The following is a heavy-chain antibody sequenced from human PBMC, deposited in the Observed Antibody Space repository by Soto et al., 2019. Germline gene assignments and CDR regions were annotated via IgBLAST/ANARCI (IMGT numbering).Heavy chain of an antibody. D-gene: IGHD1-7*01. CDR1: GGSISSGNYY. V-gene: IGHV4-30-4*01. J-gene: IGHJ4*02. Sequence: SETLSLTCTVSGGSISSGNYYWSWIRQPPGKGLEWIGFMSYSGSTSYNASLKSRVTMSVDTSKSQFSLNLSFVTAADTAVYYCATMGTPATGLYYFDNWGQGTLVTVSS. CDR3: ATMGTPATGLYYFDN. CDR2: MSYSGST.